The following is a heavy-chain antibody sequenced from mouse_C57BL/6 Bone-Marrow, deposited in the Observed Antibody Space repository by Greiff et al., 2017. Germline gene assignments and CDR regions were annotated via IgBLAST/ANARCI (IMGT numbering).Heavy chain of an antibody. CDR2: IRSKSNNYAT. D-gene: IGHD2-2*01. J-gene: IGHJ2*01. CDR1: GFSFNTYA. Sequence: EVNLVESGGGLVQPKGSLKLSCAASGFSFNTYAMNWVRQAPGKGLEWVARIRSKSNNYATYYADSVKDRFTISRDDSESMLYLQMNNLKTEDTAMYYCVMGIYYGYDEDYWGQGTTLTVSS. V-gene: IGHV10-1*01. CDR3: VMGIYYGYDEDY.